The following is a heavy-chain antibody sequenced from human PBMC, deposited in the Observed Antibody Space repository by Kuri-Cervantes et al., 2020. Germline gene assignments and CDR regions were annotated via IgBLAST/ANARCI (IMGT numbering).Heavy chain of an antibody. Sequence: SETLSLTCTVSGGSISSSGYCWGWIRQPPGKGLEWIGNIYYSGSTYYNPYLKSRVTISVDTSKNQFSLKLSSVTAADTAVYYRARPLNYYYYMDVWGKGTAITVSS. CDR1: GGSISSSGYC. CDR3: ARPLNYYYYMDV. J-gene: IGHJ6*03. CDR2: IYYSGST. V-gene: IGHV4-39*01.